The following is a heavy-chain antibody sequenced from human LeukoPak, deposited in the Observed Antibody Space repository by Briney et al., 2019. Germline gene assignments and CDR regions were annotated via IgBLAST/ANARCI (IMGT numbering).Heavy chain of an antibody. J-gene: IGHJ4*02. V-gene: IGHV3-11*04. D-gene: IGHD3/OR15-3a*01. CDR2: ISSSGSTI. CDR3: ARGSLDSGPAY. CDR1: GFTFSDYH. Sequence: GGSLMLSCAASGFTFSDYHMSWIRQAPGKGLEWVSYISSSGSTIYYADSVKGRFTISRDNAKNPLYLQMNSLRAEDTAVYYCARGSLDSGPAYWGQGTLVTVSS.